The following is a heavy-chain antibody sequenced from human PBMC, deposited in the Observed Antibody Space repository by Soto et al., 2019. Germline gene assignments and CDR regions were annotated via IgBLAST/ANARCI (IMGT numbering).Heavy chain of an antibody. J-gene: IGHJ6*02. Sequence: GGSLRLSCAASGFTFSSYGMHWVRQAPGKGLEWVAVISYDGSNKYYADSVKGRFTISRDNSKNTLYLQMNSLRAEDTAVYYCALWFGDSYYGMDVWGQGTTVTVSS. CDR3: ALWFGDSYYGMDV. CDR1: GFTFSSYG. D-gene: IGHD3-10*01. V-gene: IGHV3-30*03. CDR2: ISYDGSNK.